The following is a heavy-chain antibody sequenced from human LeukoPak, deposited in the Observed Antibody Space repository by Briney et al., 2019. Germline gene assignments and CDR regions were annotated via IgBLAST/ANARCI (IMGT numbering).Heavy chain of an antibody. D-gene: IGHD6-19*01. CDR2: IIPIFGTA. V-gene: IGHV1-69*05. J-gene: IGHJ3*02. CDR3: ASQSIAVAAFDI. Sequence: SVKVSCKASGYTFTSYYMHWVRQAPGQGLEWMGGIIPIFGTANYAQKFQGRVTITTDESTSTAYMELSSLRSEDTAVYYCASQSIAVAAFDIWGQGTMVTVSS. CDR1: GYTFTSYY.